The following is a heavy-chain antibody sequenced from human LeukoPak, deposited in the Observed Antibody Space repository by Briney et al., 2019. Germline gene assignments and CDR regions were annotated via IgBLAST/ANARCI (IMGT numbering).Heavy chain of an antibody. Sequence: SGTLSLTCTVSGGSISSYYWSWIRQPPGKGLEWIGYIYYSGSTNYNPSLKSRVTISVDTSKNQFSLKLSSVTAADTAVYYCARQICSGGSCLLTRSKHTIDYWGQGTLVTVSS. D-gene: IGHD2-15*01. CDR2: IYYSGST. CDR1: GGSISSYY. J-gene: IGHJ4*02. V-gene: IGHV4-59*08. CDR3: ARQICSGGSCLLTRSKHTIDY.